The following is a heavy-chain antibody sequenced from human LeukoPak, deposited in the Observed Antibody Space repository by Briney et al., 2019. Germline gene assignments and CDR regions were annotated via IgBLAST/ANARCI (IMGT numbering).Heavy chain of an antibody. J-gene: IGHJ4*02. CDR2: IYYNGAT. CDR1: GGSIRSTSHY. Sequence: KPSETLSLTCTVSGGSIRSTSHYWGWVRQPPGKGLEWIGSIYYNGATYYNPSLKSRVTISVDTSKNQFSLKLSSVTAADTAVYYCARGETMVRGVGTYYFDYWGQGTLVTVSS. CDR3: ARGETMVRGVGTYYFDY. D-gene: IGHD3-10*01. V-gene: IGHV4-39*07.